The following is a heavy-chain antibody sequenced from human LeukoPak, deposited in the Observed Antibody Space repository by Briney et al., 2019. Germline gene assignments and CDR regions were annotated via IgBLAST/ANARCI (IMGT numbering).Heavy chain of an antibody. V-gene: IGHV4-39*01. CDR2: IYYSGST. CDR3: AIAGFALAPHRGTPFDY. Sequence: SETLSLTCTVSGGSISSSTYYWGWIRQPPGKGLEWIGSIYYSGSTYYNPSLESRVTISVDTSKNQFSLRLSSMTAADTAVFYCAIAGFALAPHRGTPFDYWGQGTLVTVSS. CDR1: GGSISSSTYY. J-gene: IGHJ4*02. D-gene: IGHD6-6*01.